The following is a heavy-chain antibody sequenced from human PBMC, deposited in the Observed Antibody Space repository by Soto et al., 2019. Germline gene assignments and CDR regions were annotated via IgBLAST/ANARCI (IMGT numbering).Heavy chain of an antibody. V-gene: IGHV4-59*08. D-gene: IGHD6-19*01. J-gene: IGHJ4*02. CDR1: GGSISSYY. CDR3: AMTGYSSGWYYFDY. Sequence: SETLSLTCTVSGGSISSYYWSWIRQPPGKGLEWIGYIYYSGSTNYNPSLKSRVTISVDTSKNQFSLKLSSVTAADTAVYYCAMTGYSSGWYYFDYWGQGTLVTVSS. CDR2: IYYSGST.